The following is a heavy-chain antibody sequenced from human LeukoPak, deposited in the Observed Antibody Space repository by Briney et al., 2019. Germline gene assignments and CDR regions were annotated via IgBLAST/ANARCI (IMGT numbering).Heavy chain of an antibody. CDR3: ARDLHNIVVVPAAIPDAFDI. CDR2: ISAYNGNT. J-gene: IGHJ3*02. D-gene: IGHD2-2*01. Sequence: ASVKVSCKASGYTFTSYGISWVRQAPGQGLEWMGWISAYNGNTNYAQKLQGRVTMTTDTSTSTAYMELRSLRSYDTAVYYCARDLHNIVVVPAAIPDAFDIWGQGTMVTVSS. V-gene: IGHV1-18*01. CDR1: GYTFTSYG.